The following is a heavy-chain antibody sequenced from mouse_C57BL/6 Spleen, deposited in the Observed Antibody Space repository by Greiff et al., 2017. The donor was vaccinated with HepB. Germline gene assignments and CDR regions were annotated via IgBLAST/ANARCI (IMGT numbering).Heavy chain of an antibody. D-gene: IGHD1-1*01. CDR1: GYTFTSYW. CDR3: ASPFYYGSSLYYAMDY. V-gene: IGHV1-59*01. J-gene: IGHJ4*01. CDR2: IDPSDSYT. Sequence: VQLQQPGAELVRPGTSVKLSCKASGYTFTSYWMHWVKQRPGQGLEWIGVIDPSDSYTNYNQKFKGKATLTVDTSSSTAYIQLSSLTSEDSAVYYCASPFYYGSSLYYAMDYWGQGTSVTVSS.